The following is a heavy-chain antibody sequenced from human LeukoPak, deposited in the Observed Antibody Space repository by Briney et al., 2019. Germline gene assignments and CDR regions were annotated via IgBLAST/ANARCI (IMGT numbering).Heavy chain of an antibody. Sequence: PSENLSLTCAVYGGSFSGYYWSWIRQPPGKGLEWIGEINHSGSTNYNPSLKSRVTISVDTSKNQFSLKLSSVTAADTAVYYCARGHGVYYYYGMDVWGQGTTVTVSS. CDR3: ARGHGVYYYYGMDV. CDR1: GGSFSGYY. J-gene: IGHJ6*02. V-gene: IGHV4-34*01. D-gene: IGHD2-8*01. CDR2: INHSGST.